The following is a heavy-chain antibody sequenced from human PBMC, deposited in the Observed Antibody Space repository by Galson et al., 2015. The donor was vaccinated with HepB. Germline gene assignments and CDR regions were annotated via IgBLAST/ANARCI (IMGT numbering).Heavy chain of an antibody. V-gene: IGHV3-11*06. D-gene: IGHD3-22*01. Sequence: SLRLSCAASGFTFSDYYMTWIRQAPGKGLEWVSYISKSSSYTNYADSVRGRFTISRDNAKNSLYLQMNSLRAEDTAVYYCARPYDSSGYYPGHTGDYGLDVWGQGTTVTVSS. CDR3: ARPYDSSGYYPGHTGDYGLDV. CDR1: GFTFSDYY. CDR2: ISKSSSYT. J-gene: IGHJ6*02.